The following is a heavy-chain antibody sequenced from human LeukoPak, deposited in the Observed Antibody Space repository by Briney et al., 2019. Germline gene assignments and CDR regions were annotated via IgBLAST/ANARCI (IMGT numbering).Heavy chain of an antibody. J-gene: IGHJ6*03. Sequence: GGSLRLSCAASGFTFSNYGMHWVRQAPGKGLEWVAFIRSDGSNKYYADSVKGRFTISRDNSKNTLYLQMNSLRAEETAVYYCAKIAVAGTYYYYYYMDVWGKGTTVTISS. V-gene: IGHV3-30*02. CDR2: IRSDGSNK. CDR3: AKIAVAGTYYYYYYMDV. D-gene: IGHD6-19*01. CDR1: GFTFSNYG.